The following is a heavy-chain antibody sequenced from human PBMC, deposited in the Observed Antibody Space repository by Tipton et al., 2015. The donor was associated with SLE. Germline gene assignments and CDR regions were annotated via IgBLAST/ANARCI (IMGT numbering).Heavy chain of an antibody. J-gene: IGHJ4*02. CDR3: ARGGVVVTPFDY. V-gene: IGHV3-48*03. CDR1: GFTLSSYE. CDR2: ISSSGSTI. D-gene: IGHD3-22*01. Sequence: SLRLSCAASGFTLSSYEMNWVRQAPGKGLEWVSYISSSGSTIYYADSVKGRFTISRDNAKNSLYLQMNSLRAEDTAVYYCARGGVVVTPFDYWGQGTLVTVSS.